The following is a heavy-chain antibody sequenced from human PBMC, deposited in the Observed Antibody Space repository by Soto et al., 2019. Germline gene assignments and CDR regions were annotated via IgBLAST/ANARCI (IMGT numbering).Heavy chain of an antibody. Sequence: EVQLVESGGDLVKTGGSLRLSCAASGFIFSNTWMSWVRQTPGRGLEWVGRIKSQADGETRDYGASMKGRVTVSRDDSKNTLYLQMSSLQTDDTALNYCTTGKERLFDYWGQGTLVTVSS. D-gene: IGHD1-26*01. CDR3: TTGKERLFDY. CDR1: GFIFSNTW. CDR2: IKSQADGETR. V-gene: IGHV3-15*01. J-gene: IGHJ4*02.